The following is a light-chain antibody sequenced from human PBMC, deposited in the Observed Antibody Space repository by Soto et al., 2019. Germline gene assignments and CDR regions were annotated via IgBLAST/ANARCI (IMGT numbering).Light chain of an antibody. J-gene: IGKJ2*01. CDR2: GAS. V-gene: IGKV3-20*01. CDR3: QQYGSSPPYT. CDR1: QSVSSSY. Sequence: ESVLTQSPGTLSLSPGERATLACRASQSVSSSYLAWYQQKPGQAPRLLIYGASSRATGIPDRFSGSGSGTDFTLTISRLEPEDFAVYYWQQYGSSPPYTFGQGTKLEIK.